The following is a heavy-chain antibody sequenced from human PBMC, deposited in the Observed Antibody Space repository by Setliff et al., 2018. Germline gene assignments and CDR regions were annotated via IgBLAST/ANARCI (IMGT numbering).Heavy chain of an antibody. Sequence: PSETLSLTCTVSGGSISSYYWSWIRQPAGKGLEWIGHIYIGGSANYNPSLKSRVTISVDTSKNQFSLKLSSVTAADMAVYYCAREQWLDPPGYYYMDVWAKGTTVTV. CDR2: IYIGGSA. CDR3: AREQWLDPPGYYYMDV. V-gene: IGHV4-4*07. J-gene: IGHJ6*03. D-gene: IGHD6-19*01. CDR1: GGSISSYY.